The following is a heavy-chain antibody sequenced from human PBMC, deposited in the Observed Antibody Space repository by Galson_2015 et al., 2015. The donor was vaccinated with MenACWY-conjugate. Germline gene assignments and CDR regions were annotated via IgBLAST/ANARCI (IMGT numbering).Heavy chain of an antibody. CDR2: ISSSSSTM. CDR1: GFNFSRYS. V-gene: IGHV3-48*02. CDR3: AREDSSSWYYFDW. D-gene: IGHD3-22*01. J-gene: IGHJ4*02. Sequence: SLRLSCAGSGFNFSRYSMNWVRQAPGKGLEWVSYISSSSSTMYYADSVKGRFTISRDNARTSLYLQMKSLRDEDTAVYYCAREDSSSWYYFDWWGQGTLVTVSS.